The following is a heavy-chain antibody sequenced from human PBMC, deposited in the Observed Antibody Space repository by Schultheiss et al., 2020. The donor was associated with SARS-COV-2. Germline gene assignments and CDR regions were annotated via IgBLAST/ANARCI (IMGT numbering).Heavy chain of an antibody. Sequence: SLKISCAASGFAFHDYAMNWVRQAPGKGLEWVSGISWNSGSIGYADSVKGRFTISRDNSKNTLYLQMNSLRAEDTAVYYCARAPPENYYDSSGYPDYWGQGTLVTVSS. J-gene: IGHJ4*02. CDR2: ISWNSGSI. CDR1: GFAFHDYA. CDR3: ARAPPENYYDSSGYPDY. D-gene: IGHD3-22*01. V-gene: IGHV3-9*01.